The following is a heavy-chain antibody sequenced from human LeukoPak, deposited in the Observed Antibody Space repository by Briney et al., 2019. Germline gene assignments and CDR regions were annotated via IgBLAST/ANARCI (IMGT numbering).Heavy chain of an antibody. Sequence: GGSLRLSCAASGFTFSSYAMSWVRQAPGKGLEWVSTISGRGDSTYYADSVKGRFTISRDNSKNTLYLQMNSLRLEDTAGYYCAKGAGYSSNWNFDYWXQGTLVTVSS. CDR2: ISGRGDST. J-gene: IGHJ4*02. CDR1: GFTFSSYA. D-gene: IGHD6-13*01. V-gene: IGHV3-23*01. CDR3: AKGAGYSSNWNFDY.